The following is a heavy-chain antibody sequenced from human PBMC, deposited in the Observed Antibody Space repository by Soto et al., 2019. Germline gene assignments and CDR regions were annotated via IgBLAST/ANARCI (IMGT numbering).Heavy chain of an antibody. CDR2: ISGSGDST. CDR1: GFTFSNYA. CDR3: ATGRQMGY. J-gene: IGHJ4*02. D-gene: IGHD7-27*01. Sequence: EVQLLESGGDLVQPGGSLRLSCAASGFTFSNYAMTWVRQAPGKGLEWVSTISGSGDSTYYADSVKGRFTISRDNSKNTLYLQMNSPGADGTAVDYCATGRQMGYWGQGTQVIVSS. V-gene: IGHV3-23*01.